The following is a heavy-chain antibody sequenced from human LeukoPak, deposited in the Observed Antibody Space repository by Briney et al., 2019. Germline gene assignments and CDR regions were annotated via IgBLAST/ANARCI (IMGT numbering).Heavy chain of an antibody. Sequence: SETLSLTCAVYGGSFSGYYWSWIRQPPGKGLEWIGEINHSGSTNYNPSLKRRVTISVDTSKNQFSLKLSSVTAADTAVYYCARASGSWYVRAEYFQHWGQGTLVTVSS. J-gene: IGHJ1*01. CDR2: INHSGST. V-gene: IGHV4-34*01. CDR3: ARASGSWYVRAEYFQH. CDR1: GGSFSGYY. D-gene: IGHD6-13*01.